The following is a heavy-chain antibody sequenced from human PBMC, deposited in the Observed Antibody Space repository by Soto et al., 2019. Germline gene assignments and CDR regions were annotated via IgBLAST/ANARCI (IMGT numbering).Heavy chain of an antibody. CDR1: GYTFTSYA. V-gene: IGHV1-3*01. J-gene: IGHJ4*02. D-gene: IGHD5-18*01. CDR2: INAGNVNT. Sequence: QVQLVQSGAEVKKPGASVKVSCKASGYTFTSYAMHWVRQAPGQRLEWMGWINAGNVNTKYSQKFQGRVTITRDTSASTAYMELSSLRSEDTAVYYCAVHNYGYLILDYWGQGTLVTVSS. CDR3: AVHNYGYLILDY.